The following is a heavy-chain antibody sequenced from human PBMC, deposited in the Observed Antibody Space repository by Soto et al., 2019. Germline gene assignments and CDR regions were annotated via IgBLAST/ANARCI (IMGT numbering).Heavy chain of an antibody. V-gene: IGHV3-15*07. Sequence: EVQLVESGGGLVKPGESFRLSCAASGFTFSNAWMSWVRQAPGKGLEWVGRFKSKSDGGTIDYSAPVKGRFTISRDDSKNTLYLQMDSLKTEDTAVYYCIRSYRTYYFDYWGRGTLVIVSS. J-gene: IGHJ4*02. CDR3: IRSYRTYYFDY. D-gene: IGHD1-26*01. CDR2: FKSKSDGGTI. CDR1: GFTFSNAW.